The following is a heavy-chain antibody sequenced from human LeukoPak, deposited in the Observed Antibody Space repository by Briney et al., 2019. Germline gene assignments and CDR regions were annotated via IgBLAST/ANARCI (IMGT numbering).Heavy chain of an antibody. V-gene: IGHV3-74*01. Sequence: GGSLRLSCAASGFTFSSYWMHWVRQAPGKGLVWVSRINSDGSSTSYAGSVKGRFTISRDNAKNTLYLQMNSLRAEDTAVYYCAREAQIAAAVDWGQGTLVTVSS. CDR1: GFTFSSYW. J-gene: IGHJ4*02. CDR3: AREAQIAAAVD. D-gene: IGHD6-13*01. CDR2: INSDGSST.